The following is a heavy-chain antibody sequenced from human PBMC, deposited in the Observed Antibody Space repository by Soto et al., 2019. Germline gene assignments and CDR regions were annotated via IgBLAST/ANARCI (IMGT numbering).Heavy chain of an antibody. CDR1: GFSLGTTGMR. CDR2: IDWDDDK. CDR3: ARTAVYYRGRRFDS. V-gene: IGHV2-70*04. J-gene: IGHJ4*02. D-gene: IGHD3-10*01. Sequence: VSGPTLVNPTQTLTLTCTFSGFSLGTTGMRVSWIRHPPGKALEWLARIDWDDDKFYSTSLKTRLTISKDTSKNQVVLRMTNMDPADTATYYCARTAVYYRGRRFDSWGQGILVTVSS.